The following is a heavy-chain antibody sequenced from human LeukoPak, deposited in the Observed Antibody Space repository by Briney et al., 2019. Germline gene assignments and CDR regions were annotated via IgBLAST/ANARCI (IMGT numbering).Heavy chain of an antibody. V-gene: IGHV3-23*01. D-gene: IGHD5-12*01. Sequence: PGGSLRLSCAASGFTFSSYAMSWVRQAPGKGLEWVSAISGSGGSTYYADSVKGRFTISRDNSNNTLYLQMNSMRAEDKAVYYCAKQRGYSGYERTGPYYWGQGTLVTVSS. CDR2: ISGSGGST. J-gene: IGHJ4*02. CDR3: AKQRGYSGYERTGPYY. CDR1: GFTFSSYA.